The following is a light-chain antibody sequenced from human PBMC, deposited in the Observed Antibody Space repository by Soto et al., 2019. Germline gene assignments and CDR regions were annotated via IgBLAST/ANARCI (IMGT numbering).Light chain of an antibody. CDR1: QTVVSW. CDR3: QQYNSYPKT. V-gene: IGKV1-5*03. CDR2: MAS. Sequence: DVQMTQSPSTLSASIGDTVTITCRASQTVVSWLAWYHQKPGRPPKLLIYMASILESGVPSRFSGRGSGTEFTLTISGLQPDDLGTYYCQQYNSYPKTFDEGTKLDI. J-gene: IGKJ2*01.